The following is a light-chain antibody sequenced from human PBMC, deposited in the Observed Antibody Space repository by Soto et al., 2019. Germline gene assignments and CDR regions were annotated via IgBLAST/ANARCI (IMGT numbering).Light chain of an antibody. CDR1: QDIAGW. J-gene: IGKJ2*01. CDR3: HQANSFPYT. V-gene: IGKV1-12*02. Sequence: DIQMTQSPSSVSASVGDRVTITCRASQDIAGWLAWYQQKPGKAPKLLIYAASSLPSGVPSRFSGGGSWKDFTLTISIVQPEDFATYYCHQANSFPYTFGQGTKLQIK. CDR2: AAS.